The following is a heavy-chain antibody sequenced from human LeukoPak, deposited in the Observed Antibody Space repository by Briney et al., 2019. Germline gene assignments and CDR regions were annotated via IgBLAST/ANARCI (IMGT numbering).Heavy chain of an antibody. D-gene: IGHD3-3*01. CDR2: ISYDGSDK. CDR3: ARDLTIFGVVDYFDY. V-gene: IGHV3-30-3*01. J-gene: IGHJ4*02. CDR1: GFTFSSYA. Sequence: GGSLRLSCAASGFTFSSYAMHWVHQAPGKGLEWVAVISYDGSDKYYADSVKGRFTISRDNSKNTLYLQMNSLRAEDTAVYYCARDLTIFGVVDYFDYWGQGTLVTVSS.